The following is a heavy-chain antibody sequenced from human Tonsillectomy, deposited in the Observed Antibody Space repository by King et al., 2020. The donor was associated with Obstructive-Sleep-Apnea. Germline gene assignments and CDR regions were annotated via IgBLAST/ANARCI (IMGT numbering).Heavy chain of an antibody. J-gene: IGHJ4*02. Sequence: VQLVQSGGGLVKPGGSLRLSCAASGFTFSNAWMSWVRQAPGKGLEWVGRIKSKTDGGTTDYAAPVKGRFTISRDDSKNTLYLQMNSRKTEDTAVYYCTTDRRYFDWLLPFDYWGQGTLVTVSS. V-gene: IGHV3-15*01. CDR3: TTDRRYFDWLLPFDY. CDR2: IKSKTDGGTT. CDR1: GFTFSNAW. D-gene: IGHD3-9*01.